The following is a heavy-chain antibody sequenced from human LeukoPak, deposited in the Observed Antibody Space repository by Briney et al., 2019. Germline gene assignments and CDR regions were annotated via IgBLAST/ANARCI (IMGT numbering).Heavy chain of an antibody. V-gene: IGHV3-48*03. CDR1: GFTFSNYE. D-gene: IGHD4-23*01. CDR2: ISSSGSDI. CDR3: ARDYGGSSPFDY. J-gene: IGHJ4*02. Sequence: GGSLRLSCAASGFTFSNYEMHWVRQAPGKGLEWVSYISSSGSDIYYADSVKGRFTISRDNAKNSLYLYMNSLRAEDTAVYYCARDYGGSSPFDYWGQGTLVTVSS.